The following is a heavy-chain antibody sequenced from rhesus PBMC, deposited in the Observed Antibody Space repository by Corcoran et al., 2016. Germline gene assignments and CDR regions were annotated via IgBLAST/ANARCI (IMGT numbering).Heavy chain of an antibody. D-gene: IGHD3-34*01. Sequence: EVQLVQSGAEVKKPGASVKISCKASGYTFTDYYLHWVRQAPGKGLEWMGRVDPEDGEAIHAQKFQDRGTLTADPSTDPAYMELSSLVSEDTAVYYCAPGRTGVISDWGQGVLVTVSS. CDR1: GYTFTDYY. CDR3: APGRTGVISD. V-gene: IGHV1-111*02. CDR2: VDPEDGEA. J-gene: IGHJ4*01.